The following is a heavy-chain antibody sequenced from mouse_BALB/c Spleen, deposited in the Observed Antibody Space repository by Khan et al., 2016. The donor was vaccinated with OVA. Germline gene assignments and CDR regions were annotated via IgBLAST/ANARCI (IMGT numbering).Heavy chain of an antibody. D-gene: IGHD2-4*01. J-gene: IGHJ3*01. CDR2: IWRGGST. CDR1: GFSLTSYG. Sequence: VQLQQSGPGLVQPSQSLSITCTVSGFSLTSYGVHWVRQSPGKGLEWLGVIWRGGSTDYSAAFISRLSINKDNSKSQVVFKMNSLQANDTAIYYCARNYDDDEGLAYWGQGTLVTVSA. CDR3: ARNYDDDEGLAY. V-gene: IGHV2-2*02.